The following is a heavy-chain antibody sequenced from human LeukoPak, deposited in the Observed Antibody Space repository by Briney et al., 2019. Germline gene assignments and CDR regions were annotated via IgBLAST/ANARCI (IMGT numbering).Heavy chain of an antibody. CDR3: ASMPTVTAFAYFDY. CDR2: IYPGDSDT. CDR1: GYSFTSYW. D-gene: IGHD4-17*01. Sequence: GESLQISCKGSGYSFTSYWISWVRQMPGKGLEWMGIIYPGDSDTRYSPSFQGQVTISADKSISTAYLQWSSLKASDTAMYYCASMPTVTAFAYFDYWGQGTLVTVSS. J-gene: IGHJ4*02. V-gene: IGHV5-51*01.